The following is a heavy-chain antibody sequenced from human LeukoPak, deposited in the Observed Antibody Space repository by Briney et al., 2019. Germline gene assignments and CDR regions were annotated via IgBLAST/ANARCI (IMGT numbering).Heavy chain of an antibody. V-gene: IGHV1-46*01. Sequence: ASVKVSCKASGYTFSSYYMHWVRQAPGQGLEWMGIINPSGGSTSYAQKFQGRVTITADESTSTAYMELSSLRSEDTAVYYCASPVVTASTEYFQHWGQGTLVTVSS. J-gene: IGHJ1*01. CDR1: GYTFSSYY. CDR2: INPSGGST. D-gene: IGHD2-21*02. CDR3: ASPVVTASTEYFQH.